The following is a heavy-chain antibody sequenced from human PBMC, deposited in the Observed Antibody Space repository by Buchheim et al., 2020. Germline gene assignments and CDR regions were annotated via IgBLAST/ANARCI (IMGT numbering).Heavy chain of an antibody. Sequence: EVQLLESGGNLVQTGGSLRLSCAASGFTFGIHAMSWVRQAPGKGLEWVSSISGSGGNTYYADSVKGRFTISRDNSKDTLYLQMNSLRTEDTAVYYCARDQLAVAGTHYFDYWGQGTL. CDR2: ISGSGGNT. CDR3: ARDQLAVAGTHYFDY. D-gene: IGHD6-19*01. V-gene: IGHV3-23*01. J-gene: IGHJ4*02. CDR1: GFTFGIHA.